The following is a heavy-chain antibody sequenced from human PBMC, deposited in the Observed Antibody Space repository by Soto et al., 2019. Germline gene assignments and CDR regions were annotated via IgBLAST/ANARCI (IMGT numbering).Heavy chain of an antibody. CDR2: IVPIFGTT. J-gene: IGHJ6*02. CDR1: GGTFSNYA. V-gene: IGHV1-69*12. CDR3: ARVEAVAGLYNYHGLDV. D-gene: IGHD6-19*01. Sequence: QVQLVQSGAEVKKPASSVKVSCKVSGGTFSNYAIDWVRLAPGHGLEWMGGIVPIFGTTYYTQKFQGRATTIADDSTTTAYLEMSSLRSEDTAIYYCARVEAVAGLYNYHGLDVWGQGTAVTVSS.